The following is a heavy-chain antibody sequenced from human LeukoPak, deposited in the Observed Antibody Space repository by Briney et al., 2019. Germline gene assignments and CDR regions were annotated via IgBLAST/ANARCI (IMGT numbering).Heavy chain of an antibody. D-gene: IGHD3-22*01. CDR1: GFTFSSYA. CDR2: ISGSGGST. J-gene: IGHJ4*02. CDR3: AKGMGYDSSGEALDC. V-gene: IGHV3-23*01. Sequence: GGSLRLSCAASGFTFSSYAMSWVRQAPGKGLEWVSAISGSGGSTYYADSVKGRFTISRDNSKNTLYLQMNSLRAEDTAVYYCAKGMGYDSSGEALDCWGQGTLVTVSS.